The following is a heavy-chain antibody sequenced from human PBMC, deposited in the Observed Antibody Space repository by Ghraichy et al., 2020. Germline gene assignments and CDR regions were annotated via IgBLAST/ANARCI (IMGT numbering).Heavy chain of an antibody. J-gene: IGHJ4*02. D-gene: IGHD3-3*01. Sequence: SCAASRFTFSSYWMSWVRQAPGKGLEWVANIKQDGSEKYYVDSVKGRFTISRDNAKNSLYLQMNSLRAEDTAVYYCARAYYDFWSGYRGAPLDYWGQGTLVTVSS. CDR2: IKQDGSEK. CDR3: ARAYYDFWSGYRGAPLDY. CDR1: RFTFSSYW. V-gene: IGHV3-7*05.